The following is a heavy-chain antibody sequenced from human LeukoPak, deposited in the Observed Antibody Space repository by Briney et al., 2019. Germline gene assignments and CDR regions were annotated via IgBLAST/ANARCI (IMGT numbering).Heavy chain of an antibody. V-gene: IGHV4-4*07. CDR1: TGSLSNNY. D-gene: IGHD2-8*02. CDR3: ARGYVYCTGGQCHTGFDY. Sequence: PSETLALNCSVSTGSLSNNYWSWIRQPVGKGLVGIGRIYPSGNTNYNSSLKSRVTMSVDTSKKQFSLKLSSVPAADTAVYYCARGYVYCTGGQCHTGFDYWGQGTLVTVSS. CDR2: IYPSGNT. J-gene: IGHJ4*02.